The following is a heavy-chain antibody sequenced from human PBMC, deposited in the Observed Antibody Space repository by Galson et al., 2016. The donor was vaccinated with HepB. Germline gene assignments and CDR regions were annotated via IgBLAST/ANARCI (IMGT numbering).Heavy chain of an antibody. CDR2: ISSSGSDI. Sequence: SLRLSCAASGFTFSSYEMIWVRQASGRGLERVSYISSSGSDIYYTESVRGRFTISRDNVDNSLYLQMNSLRAEDTAVYYCVRDGRIRSGSFRRWDYWGRGTLVTVSS. J-gene: IGHJ4*02. V-gene: IGHV3-48*03. CDR1: GFTFSSYE. CDR3: VRDGRIRSGSFRRWDY. D-gene: IGHD3-3*01.